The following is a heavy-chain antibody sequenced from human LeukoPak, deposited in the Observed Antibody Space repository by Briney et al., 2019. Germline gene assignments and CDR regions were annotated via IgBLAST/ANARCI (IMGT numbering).Heavy chain of an antibody. CDR2: INPSGGST. V-gene: IGHV1-46*01. Sequence: ASVKVSCKASGYTFTSYYMHWVRQAPGQGLEWMGIINPSGGSTSYAQKFQGRVTMTRDTSTSTVYMELSSLRSEDTAVYYCATPACSSTSCSRGRYYYYYGMDVWGQGTTVTVSS. CDR1: GYTFTSYY. D-gene: IGHD2-2*01. CDR3: ATPACSSTSCSRGRYYYYYGMDV. J-gene: IGHJ6*02.